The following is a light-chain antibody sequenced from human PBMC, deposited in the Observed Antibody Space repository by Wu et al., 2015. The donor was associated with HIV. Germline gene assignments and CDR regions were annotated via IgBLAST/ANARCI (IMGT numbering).Light chain of an antibody. CDR3: QQYGSSLYS. V-gene: IGKV3-20*01. CDR2: GAS. Sequence: EIVMTQSPATLSGSPGATAFLSCRASQTINTNLGWYQHKSGQAPRLLIYGASNRATGIPDRFSGSGSGTDFTLTIRRLEPEDFAVYYCQQYGSSLYSFGQGTKLEIK. J-gene: IGKJ2*03. CDR1: QTINTN.